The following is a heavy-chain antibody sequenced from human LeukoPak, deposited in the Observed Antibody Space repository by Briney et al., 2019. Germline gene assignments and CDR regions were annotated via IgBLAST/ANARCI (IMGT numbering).Heavy chain of an antibody. CDR3: ARDLSVVPAAISWYFDL. Sequence: SETLSLTCTVSGGSISSYYWSWVRQPPGKGLEWIGYIYYSGSTNYNPSLKSRVTISVDTSKNQFSLKLSSVTAADTAVYYCARDLSVVPAAISWYFDLWGRGTLVTVSS. D-gene: IGHD2-2*01. CDR2: IYYSGST. V-gene: IGHV4-59*08. J-gene: IGHJ2*01. CDR1: GGSISSYY.